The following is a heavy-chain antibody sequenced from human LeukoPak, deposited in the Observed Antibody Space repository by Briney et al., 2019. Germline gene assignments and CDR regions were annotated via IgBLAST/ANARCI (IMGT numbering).Heavy chain of an antibody. CDR3: AGGWRSGAFDI. D-gene: IGHD2-21*01. V-gene: IGHV1-2*02. J-gene: IGHJ3*02. CDR1: VYTFTAD. Sequence: GASVKVSCKASVYTFTADMHWVRQAPVQGLDWIGWINPSSGGTNYAQNFQGRVTMTRDTSISTAYMELSRLTSDDTAVYYCAGGWRSGAFDIWGQGTMVTVSS. CDR2: INPSSGGT.